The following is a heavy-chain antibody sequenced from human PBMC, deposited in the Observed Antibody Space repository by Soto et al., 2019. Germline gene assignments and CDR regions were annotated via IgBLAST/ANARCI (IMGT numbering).Heavy chain of an antibody. CDR1: GFTFSGYS. V-gene: IGHV3-48*02. J-gene: IGHJ2*01. Sequence: EVQLVESGGGLVLPGGSLRLSCAASGFTFSGYSMNWVRQAPGKGLEWVSYIASSSWNIYYADTVKGRFTISRDKAKKSLYLQMNSLRDEETAVYYCARGPSAAAPLSDWFCDLWGRGTLVSVSS. CDR3: ARGPSAAAPLSDWFCDL. CDR2: IASSSWNI. D-gene: IGHD2-2*01.